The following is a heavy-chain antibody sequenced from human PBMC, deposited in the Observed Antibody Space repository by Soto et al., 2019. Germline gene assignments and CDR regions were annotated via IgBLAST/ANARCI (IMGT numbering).Heavy chain of an antibody. J-gene: IGHJ4*02. CDR2: IDPSANST. D-gene: IGHD1-1*01. Sequence: ASVKVSCKASGYTLTSFYMHWMRQAPGQGLEWMGVIDPSANSTTYAQKFKGRVRMARDTFTSTVFMELSSLRSEDTAVYYCARSPRPTGTTLYYFDSWGQRTLVTVSS. V-gene: IGHV1-46*01. CDR1: GYTLTSFY. CDR3: ARSPRPTGTTLYYFDS.